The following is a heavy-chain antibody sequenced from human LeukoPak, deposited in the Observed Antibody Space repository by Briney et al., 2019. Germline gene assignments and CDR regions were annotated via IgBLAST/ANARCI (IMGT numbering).Heavy chain of an antibody. J-gene: IGHJ4*02. V-gene: IGHV4-34*01. Sequence: SETLSLTCAVYGGSFSGYYWSWIRQPPGKGLEWIGEINHSGSTNYNPSLKSRVTISVDTSKNQFSLKLGSVTAADTAVYYCASTMGNSSGWYYFDYWGQGTLVTVSS. CDR1: GGSFSGYY. CDR3: ASTMGNSSGWYYFDY. D-gene: IGHD6-19*01. CDR2: INHSGST.